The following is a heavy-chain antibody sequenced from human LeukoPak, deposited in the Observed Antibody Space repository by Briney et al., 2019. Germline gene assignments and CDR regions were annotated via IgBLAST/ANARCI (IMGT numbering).Heavy chain of an antibody. CDR3: ASIKKPESRYAFDI. CDR1: GFTFSSYS. J-gene: IGHJ3*02. V-gene: IGHV3-21*01. Sequence: GGFLRLSCAASGFTFSSYSMNWVRQAPGKGLEWVSSISSSSSYIYYADSVKGRFTISRDNAKNSLYLQMNSLRAEDTAVYYCASIKKPESRYAFDIWGQGTMVTVSS. CDR2: ISSSSSYI.